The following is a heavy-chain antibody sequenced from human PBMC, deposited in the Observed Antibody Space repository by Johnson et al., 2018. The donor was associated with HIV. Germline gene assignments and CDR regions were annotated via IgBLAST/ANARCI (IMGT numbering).Heavy chain of an antibody. J-gene: IGHJ3*02. CDR1: GFTVSSYY. Sequence: VQLVESGGGLVQPGGSLRLSCAASGFTVSSYYMSWVRQAPEKGLEWVSVIYSGGSPYYADPGRGRFTISGENSKNTRYLQMNSLRAEDTAVYYCARSGWYLSYAFDIWGQGTMVTVSS. D-gene: IGHD6-19*01. CDR2: IYSGGSP. V-gene: IGHV3-66*01. CDR3: ARSGWYLSYAFDI.